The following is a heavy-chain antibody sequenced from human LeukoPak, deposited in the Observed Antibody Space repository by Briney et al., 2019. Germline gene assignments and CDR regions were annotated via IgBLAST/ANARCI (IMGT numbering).Heavy chain of an antibody. V-gene: IGHV3-7*03. Sequence: PGGSLRLSCVASGFPFSSYWMTWVRQAPGKGLEWVANIKQDGSKKSYVDSVKGRFTISRDNSKNTLYLQMNSLRAEDTAVYYCAKVRWTVTVFDYWGQGTLVTVSS. CDR2: IKQDGSKK. D-gene: IGHD4-17*01. CDR3: AKVRWTVTVFDY. CDR1: GFPFSSYW. J-gene: IGHJ4*02.